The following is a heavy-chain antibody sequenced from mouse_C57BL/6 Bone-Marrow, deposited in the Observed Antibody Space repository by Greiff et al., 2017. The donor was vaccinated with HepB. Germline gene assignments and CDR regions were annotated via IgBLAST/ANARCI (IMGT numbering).Heavy chain of an antibody. D-gene: IGHD2-4*01. CDR2: IWSGGST. J-gene: IGHJ4*01. CDR3: ARKEDYDGTPYAMDY. Sequence: VQGVESGPGLVQPSQNLSITCTVSGFSLTSYGVHWVRQSPGKGLEWLGVIWSGGSTDYNAAFISRLSISKDNSKSQVFFKMNSLQADDTAIYYCARKEDYDGTPYAMDYWGQGTSVTVSS. V-gene: IGHV2-2*01. CDR1: GFSLTSYG.